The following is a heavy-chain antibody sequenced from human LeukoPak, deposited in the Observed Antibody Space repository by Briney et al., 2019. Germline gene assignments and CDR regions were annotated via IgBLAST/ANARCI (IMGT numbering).Heavy chain of an antibody. CDR1: GGTFSSYA. CDR2: IIPIFGTA. V-gene: IGHV1-69*13. CDR3: ARKEIIAVAGNWVSWFDP. Sequence: GASVKVSCKASGGTFSSYAISWVRQAPGQGLEWMGGIIPIFGTANYAQKFQGRVTITADESTSTAYMELSSLRSEDTAVYYCARKEIIAVAGNWVSWFDPWGQGTLVTVSS. D-gene: IGHD6-19*01. J-gene: IGHJ5*02.